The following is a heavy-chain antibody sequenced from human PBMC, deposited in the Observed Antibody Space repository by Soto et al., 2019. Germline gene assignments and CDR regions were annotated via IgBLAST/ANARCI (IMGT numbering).Heavy chain of an antibody. CDR3: ARVVGLGYCSGGSCYPLDYYYGMDV. D-gene: IGHD2-15*01. CDR1: GGSISSGGYY. J-gene: IGHJ6*02. CDR2: IYYSGST. V-gene: IGHV4-31*03. Sequence: PSETLSLTCTVSGGSISSGGYYWSWIRQHPGKGLEWIGYIYYSGSTYYNPSLKSRVTISVDTSKNQFSLKLTSVTAADTAVYYCARVVGLGYCSGGSCYPLDYYYGMDVWGQGTTVAVS.